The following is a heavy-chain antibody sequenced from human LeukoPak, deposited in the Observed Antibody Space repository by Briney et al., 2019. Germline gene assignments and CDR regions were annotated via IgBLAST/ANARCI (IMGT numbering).Heavy chain of an antibody. CDR1: GITLNNYG. J-gene: IGHJ4*02. CDR3: AKYPVDILTGYYTTFDF. V-gene: IGHV3-23*01. D-gene: IGHD3-9*01. CDR2: ISDSGGST. Sequence: GGSLRLSCAVSGITLNNYGMTWVRQAPGKGLEWVAGISDSGGSTKYADSVKGRFTISRDNPKNTLYLQMNSLRADDTAVYYCAKYPVDILTGYYTTFDFWGQGTLVTVSS.